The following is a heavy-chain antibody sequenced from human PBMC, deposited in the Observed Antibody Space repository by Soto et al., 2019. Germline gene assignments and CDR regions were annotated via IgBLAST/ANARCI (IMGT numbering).Heavy chain of an antibody. Sequence: ASVKVSCKASGYTFTSYGISWVRQAPGQGLEWMGRISAYNGNTNYAQKLQGRVTMTTDTSTSTAYMELRSLRSDDTAVYYCARGELYDSSGYYYYWGQGTLVTVSS. J-gene: IGHJ4*02. V-gene: IGHV1-18*01. CDR1: GYTFTSYG. D-gene: IGHD3-22*01. CDR2: ISAYNGNT. CDR3: ARGELYDSSGYYYY.